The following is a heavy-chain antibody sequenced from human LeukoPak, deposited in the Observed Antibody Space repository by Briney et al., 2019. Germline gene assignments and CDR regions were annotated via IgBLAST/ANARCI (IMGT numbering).Heavy chain of an antibody. Sequence: GGSLRLSCAASGFTFSSYGMHWVRQAPGKGLEWVPVISYDGSNKYYADSVKGRFTISRDNSKNTLYLQMNSLRAEDTAVYYCAKDPHGYSSAYFDYWGQGTLVTVSS. CDR2: ISYDGSNK. CDR1: GFTFSSYG. CDR3: AKDPHGYSSAYFDY. D-gene: IGHD6-19*01. V-gene: IGHV3-30*18. J-gene: IGHJ4*02.